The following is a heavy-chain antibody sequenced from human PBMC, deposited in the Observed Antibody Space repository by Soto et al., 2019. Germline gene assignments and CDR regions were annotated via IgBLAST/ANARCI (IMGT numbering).Heavy chain of an antibody. CDR2: VNPSGGHT. V-gene: IGHV1-46*01. J-gene: IGHJ4*02. CDR1: GDTFTDYY. CDR3: ARGGHVVVVTAALDY. D-gene: IGHD2-21*02. Sequence: QVQLVQSGAEVKKPGASVKVSCKASGDTFTDYYIHWVRQAPGQGLEWMGTVNPSGGHTTYAQHCLGTMTMTRDTFTSTLYMALTRLTSEDTAIYICARGGHVVVVTAALDYWGQGTGVTVSS.